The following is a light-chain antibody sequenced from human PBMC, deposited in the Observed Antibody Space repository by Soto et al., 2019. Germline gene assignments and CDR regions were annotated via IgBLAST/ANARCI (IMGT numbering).Light chain of an antibody. V-gene: IGKV3-20*01. Sequence: EIVLTQSPGTLSLSPGERATLSCRASQSVSSNYLTWYQQKPGQAPRLLIYGASSRATGIPDRFSGSGSGTDVTLTISVLEPEDFAVYYCQHYGGSLYTFGQGTKLEIK. J-gene: IGKJ2*01. CDR2: GAS. CDR3: QHYGGSLYT. CDR1: QSVSSNY.